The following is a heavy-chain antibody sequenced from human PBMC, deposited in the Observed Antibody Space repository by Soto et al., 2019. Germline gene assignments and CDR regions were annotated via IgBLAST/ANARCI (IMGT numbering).Heavy chain of an antibody. V-gene: IGHV3-15*07. CDR3: ATVRFNLLVID. CDR1: GFTFSNAW. Sequence: EVQLVESGGGLVKPGGSLRLSCAASGFTFSNAWMIWVRQAPGKGLEWVGRIKSKNDDGTTEYAAPVKGRFTISRNDSNNTLYLQMNSLKTEDTAVYYCATVRFNLLVIDWGQGTLVTVSS. D-gene: IGHD2-8*02. J-gene: IGHJ4*02. CDR2: IKSKNDDGTT.